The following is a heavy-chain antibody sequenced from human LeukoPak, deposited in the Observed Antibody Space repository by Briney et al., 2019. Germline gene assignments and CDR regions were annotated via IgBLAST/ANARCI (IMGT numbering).Heavy chain of an antibody. CDR1: GFTFDEYA. Sequence: GGSLRLSCAASGFTFDEYAMYWVRQVPGKGLEWVSGISWNSANVGYADSVKGRFTISRDNAKNSLYLQMNSLRAEDTAVYYCASYVDTAMVTGDYYYYYMDVWGKGTTVTVSS. D-gene: IGHD5-18*01. CDR2: ISWNSANV. J-gene: IGHJ6*03. CDR3: ASYVDTAMVTGDYYYYYMDV. V-gene: IGHV3-9*01.